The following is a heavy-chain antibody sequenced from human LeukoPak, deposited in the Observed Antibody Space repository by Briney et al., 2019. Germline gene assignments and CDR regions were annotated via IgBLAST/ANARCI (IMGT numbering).Heavy chain of an antibody. V-gene: IGHV4-59*01. CDR2: IYYIENT. D-gene: IGHD2-8*01. Sequence: SETLSLTCTGSGVSISSYYWSWIRQPPGKGREWIVYIYYIENTNYNPSLKSRVSISVDTSKNQFSLKLRSVTAADTAVYYCARAAWGSNGGPEIWGQGTLVTVSS. CDR1: GVSISSYY. CDR3: ARAAWGSNGGPEI. J-gene: IGHJ4*02.